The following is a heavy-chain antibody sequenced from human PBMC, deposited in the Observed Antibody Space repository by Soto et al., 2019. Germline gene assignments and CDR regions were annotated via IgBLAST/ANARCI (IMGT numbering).Heavy chain of an antibody. D-gene: IGHD6-19*01. V-gene: IGHV3-7*05. CDR1: GFTFSSYW. Sequence: GGSLRLSCAASGFTFSSYWMSWVRQAPGKGLEWVANIKQDGSEKYYVDSVKGRFTISRDNAKNSLYLQMNSLRAEDTAVYYCAREGSGWSGNYYYGMDVWGQGTTVTVSS. J-gene: IGHJ6*02. CDR3: AREGSGWSGNYYYGMDV. CDR2: IKQDGSEK.